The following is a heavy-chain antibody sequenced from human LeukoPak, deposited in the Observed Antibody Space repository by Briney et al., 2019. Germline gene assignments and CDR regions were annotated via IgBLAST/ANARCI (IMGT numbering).Heavy chain of an antibody. CDR1: GGTFSSYA. D-gene: IGHD3-10*01. CDR2: IGTYKGNT. Sequence: ASVKVSCKASGGTFSSYAISWVRQAPGQGLEWMGWIGTYKGNTNYARNLRGRVTLTTDTSTSTAYMELRSLRSDDTAVYYCVRGSSSTYYGMDVWGQGTTVTVSS. CDR3: VRGSSSTYYGMDV. V-gene: IGHV1-18*01. J-gene: IGHJ6*02.